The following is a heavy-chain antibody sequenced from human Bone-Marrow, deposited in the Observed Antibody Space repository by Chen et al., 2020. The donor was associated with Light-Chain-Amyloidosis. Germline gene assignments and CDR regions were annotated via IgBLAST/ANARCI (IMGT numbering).Heavy chain of an antibody. D-gene: IGHD5-12*01. CDR1: GTNLPDYG. J-gene: IGHJ4*02. V-gene: IGHV3-30*18. CDR3: AQDSLLVAVEGYFPY. CDR2: ISYDGSDT. Sequence: VQLVESGGGVVQPGKSLRLSCGASGTNLPDYGRHWVRQSAGNGLEWVADISYDGSDTNYAHSVKGLFIISRDNSKNTVYLNMNNLRPEDTAVYFCAQDSLLVAVEGYFPYWGQVTLVTVSS.